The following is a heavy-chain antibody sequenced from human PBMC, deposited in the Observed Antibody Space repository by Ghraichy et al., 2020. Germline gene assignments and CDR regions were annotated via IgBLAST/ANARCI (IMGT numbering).Heavy chain of an antibody. J-gene: IGHJ4*02. Sequence: GGSLRLSCAASGFIFSSYSMNWVRQAPGKGLEWVSYISSGSGTIYYADSVKGRFTVSRDNSQKSLYLQMNSLRDEDTAVYYCARSIVVPAAVGVPPYYFDYWGQGTLVTVSS. CDR3: ARSIVVPAAVGVPPYYFDY. CDR1: GFIFSSYS. D-gene: IGHD2-2*01. V-gene: IGHV3-48*02. CDR2: ISSGSGTI.